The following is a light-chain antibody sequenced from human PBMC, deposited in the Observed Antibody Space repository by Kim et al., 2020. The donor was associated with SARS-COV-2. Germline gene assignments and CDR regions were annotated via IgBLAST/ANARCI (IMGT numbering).Light chain of an antibody. CDR3: QKNGTSQT. J-gene: IGKJ1*01. Sequence: LSPGGRATPSCRARRSVSGSSLAWYQRSPAQLPSLFLLVESPRATRIPDRFMGGGFGTSFTLTISTWGPEDFAVYYCQKNGTSQTFGEGTKVDIK. V-gene: IGKV3-20*01. CDR2: VES. CDR1: RSVSGSS.